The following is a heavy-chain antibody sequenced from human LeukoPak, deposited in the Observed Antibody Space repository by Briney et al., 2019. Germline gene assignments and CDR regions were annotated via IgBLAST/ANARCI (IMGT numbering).Heavy chain of an antibody. J-gene: IGHJ4*02. CDR3: ARWTGTTGLDY. CDR2: INPSGGST. Sequence: ASVKVSCKASGYIFTSYYMHWVRQAPGQGLEWMGIINPSGGSTNYAQKFRDRVTMTRDTSTTTVYMELSSLKSEDTAVYYCARWTGTTGLDYWGQGTLVTVSS. D-gene: IGHD1-1*01. V-gene: IGHV1-46*01. CDR1: GYIFTSYY.